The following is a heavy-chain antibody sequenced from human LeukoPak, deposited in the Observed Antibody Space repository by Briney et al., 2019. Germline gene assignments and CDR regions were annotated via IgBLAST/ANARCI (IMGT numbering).Heavy chain of an antibody. Sequence: PGGSLRLSCAASGFTFSNYGMHWVRQAPGKGLEWVAVISYDGTNKYYRDSVKGRFTISRDNSKNTLYLQMNSLRAEDAAIYYCARDERLLSFLKWGQGTLVTVSS. CDR1: GFTFSNYG. V-gene: IGHV3-30*03. CDR2: ISYDGTNK. D-gene: IGHD3-3*01. CDR3: ARDERLLSFLK. J-gene: IGHJ4*02.